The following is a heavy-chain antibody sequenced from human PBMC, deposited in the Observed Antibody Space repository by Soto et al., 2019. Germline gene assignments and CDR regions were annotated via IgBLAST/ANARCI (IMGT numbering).Heavy chain of an antibody. CDR1: GFTFTSSA. D-gene: IGHD3-3*01. Sequence: SVKVSCKASGFTFTSSAVQWVRQARGQRLEWIGWIVVGSGNTNYAQKFQERVTMTRDTSRSTVYMELSSLRSDDTAIYYCARSSGGNFGIIIEGSNWFDPWGQGTLVTVSS. J-gene: IGHJ5*02. V-gene: IGHV1-58*01. CDR3: ARSSGGNFGIIIEGSNWFDP. CDR2: IVVGSGNT.